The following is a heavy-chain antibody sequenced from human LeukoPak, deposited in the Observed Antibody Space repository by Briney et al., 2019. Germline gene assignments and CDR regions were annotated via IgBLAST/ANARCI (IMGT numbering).Heavy chain of an antibody. Sequence: GGSLRLSCAASGFTFSSYAMHWVRQAPGKGLEYVSAISSNGGSTYYANSVKGRFTISRDNSKNTLYLQMGSLRAEDMAVYYCARDAERFYMDVWGKGTTVTVSS. CDR2: ISSNGGST. J-gene: IGHJ6*03. CDR1: GFTFSSYA. CDR3: ARDAERFYMDV. V-gene: IGHV3-64*01.